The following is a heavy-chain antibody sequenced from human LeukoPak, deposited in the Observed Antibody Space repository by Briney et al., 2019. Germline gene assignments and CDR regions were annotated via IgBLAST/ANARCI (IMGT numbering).Heavy chain of an antibody. J-gene: IGHJ3*02. CDR2: IWYDGSNK. CDR3: ARDRGDYGDSFDAFDI. D-gene: IGHD4-17*01. Sequence: SGRSLRLSCAASGFTFSSCGMHWVRQAPGKGLEWVAVIWYDGSNKYYADSVKGRFTISRDNSKNTLYLQMNSLRAEDTAVYYCARDRGDYGDSFDAFDIWGQGTMVTVSS. V-gene: IGHV3-33*01. CDR1: GFTFSSCG.